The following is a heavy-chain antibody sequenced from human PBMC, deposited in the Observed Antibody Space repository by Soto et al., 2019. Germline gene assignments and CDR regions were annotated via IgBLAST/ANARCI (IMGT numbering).Heavy chain of an antibody. J-gene: IGHJ4*02. Sequence: GGSLRLSCAASGFTVSSNYMSWVRQAPGKGLEWVSVIYSGDDSTYYADSVKGRFTISRDNSRNTLYLQMNSLRAEDTSVYYCARGGSGGYPIDYWGQGTLVTVSS. CDR2: IYSGDDST. CDR1: GFTVSSNY. V-gene: IGHV3-66*01. D-gene: IGHD5-18*01. CDR3: ARGGSGGYPIDY.